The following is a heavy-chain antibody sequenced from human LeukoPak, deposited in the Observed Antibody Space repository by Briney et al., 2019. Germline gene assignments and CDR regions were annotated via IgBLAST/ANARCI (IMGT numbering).Heavy chain of an antibody. D-gene: IGHD3-16*01. CDR2: INPNSGGT. J-gene: IGHJ4*02. CDR1: GYTFTCYY. Sequence: ASVKVSCKASGYTFTCYYIHWVRQAPGQGLEWMGWINPNSGGTNYAQKFQGRVTMTRDTSISTAYMELSRLRSDDTAVYYCARDGWGNDYVWGSYEDYWGQGTLVTVSS. V-gene: IGHV1-2*02. CDR3: ARDGWGNDYVWGSYEDY.